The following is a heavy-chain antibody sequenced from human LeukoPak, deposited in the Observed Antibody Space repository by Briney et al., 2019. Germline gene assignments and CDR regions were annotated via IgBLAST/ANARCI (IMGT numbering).Heavy chain of an antibody. V-gene: IGHV3-20*04. J-gene: IGHJ4*02. CDR3: ARAKGYYYDSSGYSTFDY. D-gene: IGHD3-22*01. CDR2: INWNGGST. CDR1: GSTFDDYG. Sequence: GGSLRLSCAASGSTFDDYGMSWVRQAPGKGLEWVSGINWNGGSTGYADSVKGRFTISRDNAKNSLYLQMNSLRAEDTALYYCARAKGYYYDSSGYSTFDYWGQGTLVTVSS.